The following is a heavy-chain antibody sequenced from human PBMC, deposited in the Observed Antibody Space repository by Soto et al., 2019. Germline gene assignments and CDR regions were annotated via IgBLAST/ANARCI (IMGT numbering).Heavy chain of an antibody. J-gene: IGHJ6*02. Sequence: ASVEVSCKVSGYTLTELSIHWVRQAPGKGLEWMGGSDPEDGETIYAQKFQGRVTMTEDTSTDTAYMELRSLRSENTAVYYCATGNRYNWKDYYYGMDVWGQGTKVTVSS. D-gene: IGHD1-20*01. CDR2: SDPEDGET. CDR3: ATGNRYNWKDYYYGMDV. CDR1: GYTLTELS. V-gene: IGHV1-24*01.